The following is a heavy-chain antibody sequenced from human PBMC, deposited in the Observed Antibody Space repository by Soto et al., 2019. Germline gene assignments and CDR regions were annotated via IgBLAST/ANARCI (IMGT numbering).Heavy chain of an antibody. Sequence: QVQLQESGPGLVKPSETLSLTCTVSGGSISSYYWSWIRQPPGKGLEWIGYIYYSGSTNYNPSLKSRVTISVDTSKNQFSLKLSSVAAADTAVYYCAAGSGGYAFDIWGQGRMVTVSS. J-gene: IGHJ3*02. CDR3: AAGSGGYAFDI. V-gene: IGHV4-59*01. CDR1: GGSISSYY. CDR2: IYYSGST. D-gene: IGHD2-15*01.